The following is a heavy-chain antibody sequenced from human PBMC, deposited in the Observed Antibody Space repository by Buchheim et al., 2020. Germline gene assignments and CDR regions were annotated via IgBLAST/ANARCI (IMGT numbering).Heavy chain of an antibody. CDR3: ARASYGGNSDLGY. V-gene: IGHV3-30*03. D-gene: IGHD4-23*01. J-gene: IGHJ4*02. CDR2: ISYDGSEK. CDR1: GFTFMSYG. Sequence: QVQLVESGGGVVQPGKSLRLSCAASGFTFMSYGMHWVRQAPGKGLEWVAVISYDGSEKYYADSVRGRFTISRDNSKNTLYLQMNSLRAEDTAVYYCARASYGGNSDLGYWGQGTL.